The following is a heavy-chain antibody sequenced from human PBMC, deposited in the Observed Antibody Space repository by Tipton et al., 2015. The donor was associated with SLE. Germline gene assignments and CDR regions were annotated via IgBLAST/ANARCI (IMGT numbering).Heavy chain of an antibody. J-gene: IGHJ4*02. Sequence: TLSLTCSVSGGSIRSHYWTWIRQAPGKGLECVGFMFYSGTPNYNPSLKSRVTISVDTSKNEFSLTLTSLTAADTALYYCARNKAVAGTVIEYWGPGTLVTVSS. CDR2: MFYSGTP. CDR3: ARNKAVAGTVIEY. CDR1: GGSIRSHY. D-gene: IGHD6-19*01. V-gene: IGHV4-59*11.